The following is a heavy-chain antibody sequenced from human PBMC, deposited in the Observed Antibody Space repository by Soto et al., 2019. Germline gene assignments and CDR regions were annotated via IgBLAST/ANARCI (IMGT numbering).Heavy chain of an antibody. V-gene: IGHV4-59*01. CDR1: GGSISNYY. CDR2: IYYSGST. J-gene: IGHJ6*02. Sequence: PSETLSLTCTVSGGSISNYYWSWIRQPPGKGLEWIGYIYYSGSTNYNPSLKSRVTISVDTSKTQFSLKLSSVTAADTAVYYCARVRTGEGLLDDYYGMDVWGQGTTVTVSS. CDR3: ARVRTGEGLLDDYYGMDV. D-gene: IGHD3-3*01.